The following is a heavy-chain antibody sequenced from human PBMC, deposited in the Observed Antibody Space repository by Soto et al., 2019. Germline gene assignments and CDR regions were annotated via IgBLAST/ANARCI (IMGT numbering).Heavy chain of an antibody. CDR1: GGSISSYY. Sequence: SETLSLTCTVSGGSISSYYWSWIRQPPGKGLEWIGYIYYSGSTNYNPSLKSRVTISVDTSKNQFSQKLSSVAAADTAVYYCARGGYRGSDFLQGWIWPKSRPHINYYRDVWGKGTAVTVSS. D-gene: IGHD3-3*01. J-gene: IGHJ6*03. CDR3: ARGGYRGSDFLQGWIWPKSRPHINYYRDV. V-gene: IGHV4-59*01. CDR2: IYYSGST.